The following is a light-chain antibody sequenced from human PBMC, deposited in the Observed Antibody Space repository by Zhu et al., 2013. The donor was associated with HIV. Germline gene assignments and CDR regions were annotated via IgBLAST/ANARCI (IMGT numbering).Light chain of an antibody. CDR1: QSVNFN. Sequence: EIVMTQSPVTLSVSPGERATLSCRASQSVNFNLAWYQQKPGQAPRLLIYGTSTRAAGVPARFSGSGSGTEFTLTISSLQSEDFVVYYCQHYNNWPPFTFGQGTKLEIK. J-gene: IGKJ2*01. CDR3: QHYNNWPPFT. V-gene: IGKV3-15*01. CDR2: GTS.